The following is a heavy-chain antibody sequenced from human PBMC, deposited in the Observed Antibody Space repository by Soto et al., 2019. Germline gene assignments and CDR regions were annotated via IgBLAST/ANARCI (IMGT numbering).Heavy chain of an antibody. CDR2: ISSSSSYT. CDR3: ARGGYYDFWSGYWDYYYGMDV. CDR1: GFTFSDYY. J-gene: IGHJ6*02. V-gene: IGHV3-11*06. Sequence: PGGSLRLSCAASGFTFSDYYMSWIRQAPGKGLEWVSYISSSSSYTNYADSVKGRFTISRDNAKNSLYLQMNSLRAEDTAVYYCARGGYYDFWSGYWDYYYGMDVWGQGTTVTVSS. D-gene: IGHD3-3*01.